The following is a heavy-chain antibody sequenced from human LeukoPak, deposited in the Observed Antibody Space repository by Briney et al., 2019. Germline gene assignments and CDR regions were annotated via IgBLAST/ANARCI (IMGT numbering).Heavy chain of an antibody. J-gene: IGHJ3*02. D-gene: IGHD2-15*01. Sequence: SETLSLTCSVSGGSISSRSYYWAWIRQPPGKGLEWIGSIYYSGSTYYNPSLKSRVTISVDTSKNQFSLKLSSVTAADTAVYYCASSLGYCSGGSCYPDAFDIWGQGTMVTVSS. CDR2: IYYSGST. CDR1: GGSISSRSYY. V-gene: IGHV4-39*01. CDR3: ASSLGYCSGGSCYPDAFDI.